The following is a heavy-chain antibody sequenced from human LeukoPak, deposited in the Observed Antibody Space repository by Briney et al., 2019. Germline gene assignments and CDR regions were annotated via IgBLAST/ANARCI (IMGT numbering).Heavy chain of an antibody. J-gene: IGHJ4*02. Sequence: GDSLTLSCAASGFTFSSQWMSWVRQATGKGLEWVANINQDGRETFYVDDVTGRFTISRDNAKNSLFLQMNSPRGEDTAVYYCARNKAKSTTTLGYWGQGTLVIVSS. CDR2: INQDGRET. CDR3: ARNKAKSTTTLGY. D-gene: IGHD4-11*01. CDR1: GFTFSSQW. V-gene: IGHV3-7*01.